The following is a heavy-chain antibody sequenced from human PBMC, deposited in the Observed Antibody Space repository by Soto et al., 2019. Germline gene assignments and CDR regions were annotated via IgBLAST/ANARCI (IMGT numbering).Heavy chain of an antibody. V-gene: IGHV4-39*01. D-gene: IGHD4-17*01. CDR2: IYYSGST. J-gene: IGHJ4*02. Sequence: SETLSVTCTVSGGSISSSSYYWGWIRQPPGKGLEWIGSIYYSGSTYYNPSLKSRVTISVDTSKNQFSLKLSSVTAADTAVYYCARSRTTVVTLDYWGQGTLVTVS. CDR1: GGSISSSSYY. CDR3: ARSRTTVVTLDY.